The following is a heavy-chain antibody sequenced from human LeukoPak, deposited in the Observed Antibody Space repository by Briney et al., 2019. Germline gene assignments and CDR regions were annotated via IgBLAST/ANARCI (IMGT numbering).Heavy chain of an antibody. J-gene: IGHJ3*02. CDR3: AREDVLLWFGELFGDAFDI. CDR1: GDSLSSNSFY. CDR2: VYSSGSS. V-gene: IGHV4-39*07. Sequence: ASETLSLTCNVSGDSLSSNSFYWAWIRQSPGKGLEWIGTVYSSGSSYYNPSLKSRVTISVDTSKNQFSLKLSSVTAADTAVYYCAREDVLLWFGELFGDAFDIWGQGTMVTVSS. D-gene: IGHD3-10*01.